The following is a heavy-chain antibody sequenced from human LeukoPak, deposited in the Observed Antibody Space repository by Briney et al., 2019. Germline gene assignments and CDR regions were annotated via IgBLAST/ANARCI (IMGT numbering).Heavy chain of an antibody. CDR1: GGSISTYY. CDR3: ARSVTSGYYYGMDV. V-gene: IGHV4-59*01. D-gene: IGHD3-10*01. J-gene: IGHJ6*02. Sequence: SETLSLTCTVSGGSISTYYWSWIRQSPGKGLEWIGYIYYSGSNNYNPSLKSRVTISVDTSKNQFSLKLSSVTAADTAVYYCARSVTSGYYYGMDVWGQGTTVTVSS. CDR2: IYYSGSN.